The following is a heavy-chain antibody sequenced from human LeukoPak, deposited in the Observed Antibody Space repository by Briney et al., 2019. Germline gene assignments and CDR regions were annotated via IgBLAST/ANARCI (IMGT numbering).Heavy chain of an antibody. J-gene: IGHJ5*02. Sequence: ASVKVSCKASGYTFTGYYMHGVRQAPGQGLEWMGWINPNSGGTNYAQKFQGWVTMTRDTSISTAYMELSRLRSDDTAVYYCARGPAWSSSLEYWFDPWGQGTLVTVSS. V-gene: IGHV1-2*04. CDR1: GYTFTGYY. CDR3: ARGPAWSSSLEYWFDP. D-gene: IGHD2-2*01. CDR2: INPNSGGT.